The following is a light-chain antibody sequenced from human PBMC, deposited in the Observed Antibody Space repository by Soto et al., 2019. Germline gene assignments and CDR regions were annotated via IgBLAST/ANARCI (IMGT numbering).Light chain of an antibody. J-gene: IGKJ5*01. V-gene: IGKV3-15*01. CDR1: QSVSNN. CDR2: YAS. CDR3: QQYNNWPPIT. Sequence: EVMMTQSPAALSVSPGDTATLSCRASQSVSNNLAWYQQKPGQAPRLLIYYASTMATDVPARFSGSGSGTEFTLTISSLQSEDFALYYCQQYNNWPPITFGQGTRLEIK.